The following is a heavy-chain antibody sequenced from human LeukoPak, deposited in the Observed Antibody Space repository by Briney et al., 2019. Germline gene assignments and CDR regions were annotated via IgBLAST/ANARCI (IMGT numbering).Heavy chain of an antibody. CDR3: ARDHSIDDKSWWLDP. CDR2: INPTGDYT. CDR1: GDTFTRNW. Sequence: ASVKVSCKTSGDTFTRNWMHWMRQGPGQGVEWMGLINPTGDYTMYAQKFQGRVIVTRDMSSNTDYMELGSLRSDDTAVYYCARDHSIDDKSWWLDPWGQGTLVTVSS. D-gene: IGHD1-1*01. V-gene: IGHV1-46*01. J-gene: IGHJ5*02.